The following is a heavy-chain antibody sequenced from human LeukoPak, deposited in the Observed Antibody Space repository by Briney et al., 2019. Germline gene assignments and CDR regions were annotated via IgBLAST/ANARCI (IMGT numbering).Heavy chain of an antibody. CDR2: ISYDGNTI. V-gene: IGHV3-30-3*01. Sequence: GGSLRLSCAASELTFSNYAVHWVRQAPGKGLQWVAVISYDGNTIHYADSVKGRFTISRDTSKNTLYLQMNSLRTEDTAVYYCARSGGLQKFDYWGQGTLVTVSS. D-gene: IGHD4-11*01. CDR3: ARSGGLQKFDY. CDR1: ELTFSNYA. J-gene: IGHJ4*02.